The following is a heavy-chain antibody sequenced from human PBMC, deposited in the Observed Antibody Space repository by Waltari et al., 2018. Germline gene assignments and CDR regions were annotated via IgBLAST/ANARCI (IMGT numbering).Heavy chain of an antibody. J-gene: IGHJ4*02. V-gene: IGHV1-46*01. CDR3: ARVESRDYFDY. CDR1: GYTFTSYY. Sequence: QVQLVQSGAEVKKPGASVKVSCKASGYTFTSYYMHWVRQAPGQGLEGMGIINPSGGSTSYEQKCQGGVTMTRDTAPSPVYRGLSSRRSEDTAVYYCARVESRDYFDYWGQGTLVTVSS. CDR2: INPSGGST.